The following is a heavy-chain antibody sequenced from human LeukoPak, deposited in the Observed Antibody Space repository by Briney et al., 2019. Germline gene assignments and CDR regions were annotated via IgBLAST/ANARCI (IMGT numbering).Heavy chain of an antibody. Sequence: ASVTVSCKASGYTFTSYGISWVRQAPGQGLEWMGWISAYNGNTNYAQKLQGRVTMTTDTSTSTAYMELRSLRSDDTAVYYCARAHSSGWYHLFDYWGQGTLVTVSS. D-gene: IGHD6-19*01. J-gene: IGHJ4*02. CDR2: ISAYNGNT. CDR3: ARAHSSGWYHLFDY. CDR1: GYTFTSYG. V-gene: IGHV1-18*01.